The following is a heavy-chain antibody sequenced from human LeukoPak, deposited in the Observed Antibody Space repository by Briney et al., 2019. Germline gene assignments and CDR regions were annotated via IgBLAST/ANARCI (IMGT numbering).Heavy chain of an antibody. CDR3: ASLSPLYYDSSGYPY. J-gene: IGHJ4*02. Sequence: PGGSLRLSCAASGFTFSRYYMHWVRQAPGKGLVWVSRINSDGSSTTYADSVKGRSTISRDNSKNTLFLQMNSLRAEDTAVYYCASLSPLYYDSSGYPYWGQGTLVTVSS. D-gene: IGHD3-22*01. CDR1: GFTFSRYY. CDR2: INSDGSST. V-gene: IGHV3-74*01.